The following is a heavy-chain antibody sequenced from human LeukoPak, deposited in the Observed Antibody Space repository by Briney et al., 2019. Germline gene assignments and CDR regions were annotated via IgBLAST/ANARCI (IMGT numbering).Heavy chain of an antibody. Sequence: GASVKVSCKVSGYTLTELSMHWVRQAPGKGLEWMGGFDPEDGETIYAQKFQGRVTMTEDTSTDTAYMELSSLRSDDTAVYYCARDQDIVVVVAALRQREMGGFDPWGQGTLVTVSS. D-gene: IGHD2-15*01. CDR3: ARDQDIVVVVAALRQREMGGFDP. CDR1: GYTLTELS. V-gene: IGHV1-24*01. J-gene: IGHJ5*02. CDR2: FDPEDGET.